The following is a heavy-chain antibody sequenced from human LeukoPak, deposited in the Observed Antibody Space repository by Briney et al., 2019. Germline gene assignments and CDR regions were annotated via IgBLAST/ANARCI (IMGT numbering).Heavy chain of an antibody. CDR1: GFTFSSYA. CDR2: ISGSGGST. CDR3: ACGFYDSSGYYYYYGMDV. J-gene: IGHJ6*02. V-gene: IGHV3-23*01. Sequence: GGSLRLSCAASGFTFSSYAMSWVRHAPGEGLEWVSAISGSGGSTYYADSVKGRFTISRDNSKKTLYLQMSSLRAEDTAVYYCACGFYDSSGYYYYYGMDVWGQGTTVTVSS. D-gene: IGHD3-22*01.